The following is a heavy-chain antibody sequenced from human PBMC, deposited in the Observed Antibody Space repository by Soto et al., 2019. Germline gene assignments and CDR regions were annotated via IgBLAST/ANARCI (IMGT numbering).Heavy chain of an antibody. CDR2: IYYSGST. CDR3: ARVGSMYYDFWSGYYKAASDYYYGMDV. V-gene: IGHV4-59*01. CDR1: GGSISSYY. Sequence: SETLSLTCTVSGGSISSYYWSWIRQPPGKGLEWIGYIYYSGSTNYNPSLKSRVTISVDTSKNQFSLKLSSVTAADTAVYYCARVGSMYYDFWSGYYKAASDYYYGMDVWGQGTTVTVSS. J-gene: IGHJ6*02. D-gene: IGHD3-3*01.